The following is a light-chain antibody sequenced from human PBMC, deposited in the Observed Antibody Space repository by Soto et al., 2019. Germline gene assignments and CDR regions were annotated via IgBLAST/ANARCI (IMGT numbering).Light chain of an antibody. Sequence: DIVMTQSPATLSVSPGDRATLSCRASQSVDNDLAWYQQKTGQPPRLLIYDASTRATGIPARFSGSQSGTEFTLTISSLLSEDFAVYSCQQYNNWPLTFGGGTKVEIK. CDR3: QQYNNWPLT. CDR2: DAS. J-gene: IGKJ4*01. V-gene: IGKV3D-15*01. CDR1: QSVDND.